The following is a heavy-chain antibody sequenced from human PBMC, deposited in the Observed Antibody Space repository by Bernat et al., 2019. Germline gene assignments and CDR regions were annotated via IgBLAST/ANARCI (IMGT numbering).Heavy chain of an antibody. CDR3: ARAIVVVPAAIGDMYYFDY. CDR2: IIPIFGTA. J-gene: IGHJ4*02. V-gene: IGHV1-69*01. D-gene: IGHD2-2*01. Sequence: QVQLVQSGAEVKKPGSSVKVSCKASGGTFSSYAISWVRQVPGQGLEWMGGIIPIFGTANYAQKFQGRVTITADESTSTAYMELSSLRSEDTAVYYCARAIVVVPAAIGDMYYFDYWGQGTLVTVSS. CDR1: GGTFSSYA.